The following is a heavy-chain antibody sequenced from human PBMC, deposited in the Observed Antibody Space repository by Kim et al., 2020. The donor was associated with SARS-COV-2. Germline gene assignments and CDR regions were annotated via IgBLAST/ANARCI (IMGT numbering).Heavy chain of an antibody. Sequence: AIKYANSVQGRFTISRDNAKNSVYLQMSGLRAEDTAVYYCASHRVGSSNEYWGHGTLVTVSS. CDR2: AI. V-gene: IGHV3-11*01. J-gene: IGHJ4*01. D-gene: IGHD1-26*01. CDR3: ASHRVGSSNEY.